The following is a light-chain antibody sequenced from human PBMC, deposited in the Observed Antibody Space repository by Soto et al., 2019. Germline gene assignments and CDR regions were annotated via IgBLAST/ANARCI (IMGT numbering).Light chain of an antibody. J-gene: IGLJ1*01. V-gene: IGLV2-14*01. CDR1: SSDVGGYNY. Sequence: QSALTQPASVSGSPGQSITNSCTGTSSDVGGYNYVSWYQQHPGKAPKLMIYEVSNRPSGVSNRFSGSKSGNTASLTISGLQAEDEADYYCSSYTSNSTLYVFGTGTKLTVL. CDR2: EVS. CDR3: SSYTSNSTLYV.